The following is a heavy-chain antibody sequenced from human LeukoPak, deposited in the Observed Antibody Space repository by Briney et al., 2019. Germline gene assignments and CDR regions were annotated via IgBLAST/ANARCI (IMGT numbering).Heavy chain of an antibody. CDR3: ARDLNTYDAFDI. V-gene: IGHV4-59*01. D-gene: IGHD2-2*02. Sequence: SETLSLTCTVSGGSISSYYWSWIRQPPGEGLGWSGYIYYSGSTNYNPSLKSRVTISVDTSKNQFSLKLSSVTAADTAVYYCARDLNTYDAFDIWGQGTMVTVSS. CDR1: GGSISSYY. CDR2: IYYSGST. J-gene: IGHJ3*02.